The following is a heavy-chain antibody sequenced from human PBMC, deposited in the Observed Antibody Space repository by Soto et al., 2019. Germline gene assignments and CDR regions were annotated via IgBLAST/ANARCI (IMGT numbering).Heavy chain of an antibody. CDR3: ARRYGYSFDY. CDR1: GDSISSYY. J-gene: IGHJ4*02. CDR2: IYYSGST. D-gene: IGHD1-1*01. Sequence: PSETLSLTCTVSGDSISSYYWNWIRQPPGKGLEWIGHIYYSGSTNYNPSLKSRVTISVDTSKNQFSLKLNSVTAADTAVYYCARRYGYSFDYWGQGTLVTVSS. V-gene: IGHV4-59*08.